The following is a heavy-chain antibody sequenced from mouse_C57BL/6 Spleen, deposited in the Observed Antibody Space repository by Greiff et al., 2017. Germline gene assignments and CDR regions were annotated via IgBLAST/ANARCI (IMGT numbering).Heavy chain of an antibody. CDR2: ISSGGSYT. J-gene: IGHJ3*01. CDR3: AEYDYDVAY. V-gene: IGHV5-6*01. Sequence: EVMLVESGGDLVKPGGSLKLSCAASGFTFSSYGMSWVRQTPDKRLEWVATISSGGSYTYYPDSVKGRFTISRDNAKNTLYLQMSSLKSEDTAMYYCAEYDYDVAYWGQGTLVTVSA. D-gene: IGHD2-4*01. CDR1: GFTFSSYG.